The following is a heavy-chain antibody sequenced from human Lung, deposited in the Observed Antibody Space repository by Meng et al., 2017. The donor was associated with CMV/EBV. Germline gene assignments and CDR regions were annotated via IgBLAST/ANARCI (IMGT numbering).Heavy chain of an antibody. CDR3: ARRDDLLDFAY. CDR2: IYYDDRR. Sequence: GEXXKISCAISGFTVSRNSMSWVRQAPGKGLEWVSVIYYDDRRYYADSVMGRFTMTRNSNMNTVFLQMNSLRVEDTAVYYCARRDDLLDFAYWGPGTRVPVSS. CDR1: GFTVSRNS. V-gene: IGHV3-53*01. J-gene: IGHJ4*02. D-gene: IGHD2-15*01.